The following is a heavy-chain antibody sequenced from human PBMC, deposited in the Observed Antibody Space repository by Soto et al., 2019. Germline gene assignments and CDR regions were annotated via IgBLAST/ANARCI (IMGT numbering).Heavy chain of an antibody. D-gene: IGHD6-13*01. J-gene: IGHJ6*02. Sequence: SETLSLTCTVSGGSISSGDYYWSWIRQPPGKGLEWIGYIYYSGSTYYNPSLKSRVTISVDTSKNQFSLKLSSVTAADTAVYYCARVLSRSWAGYYYYGMDVWGQGTTVTVSS. CDR3: ARVLSRSWAGYYYYGMDV. CDR2: IYYSGST. V-gene: IGHV4-30-4*01. CDR1: GGSISSGDYY.